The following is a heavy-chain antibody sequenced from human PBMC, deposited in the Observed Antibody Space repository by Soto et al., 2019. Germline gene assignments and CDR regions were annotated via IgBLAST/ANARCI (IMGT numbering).Heavy chain of an antibody. CDR3: ARGKYDFWSGYRRPYYYYGMDV. Sequence: ASVTVSCKASGYTFNGYYRHWVRQAHGQGLEWMGWINPNSGGTNYAQKFQGWVTMTRDTSISTAYMELSRLRSDDTAVYYCARGKYDFWSGYRRPYYYYGMDVWGQGTTVTVSS. J-gene: IGHJ6*02. V-gene: IGHV1-2*04. CDR2: INPNSGGT. CDR1: GYTFNGYY. D-gene: IGHD3-3*01.